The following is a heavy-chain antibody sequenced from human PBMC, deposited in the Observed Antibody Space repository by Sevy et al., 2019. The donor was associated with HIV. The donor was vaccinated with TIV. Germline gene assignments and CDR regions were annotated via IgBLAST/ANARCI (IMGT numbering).Heavy chain of an antibody. V-gene: IGHV4-39*01. J-gene: IGHJ4*02. Sequence: SETLSLTCTVSGGSISSSSYYWGWIRQPPGKGLEWIGSIYYSGSTYYNPSLKSRVTISVDTSKNQFSLKLSSVTAADTAVYYCAAPTTVVNREAIDYWGQGTLVTVSS. CDR3: AAPTTVVNREAIDY. D-gene: IGHD4-17*01. CDR1: GGSISSSSYY. CDR2: IYYSGST.